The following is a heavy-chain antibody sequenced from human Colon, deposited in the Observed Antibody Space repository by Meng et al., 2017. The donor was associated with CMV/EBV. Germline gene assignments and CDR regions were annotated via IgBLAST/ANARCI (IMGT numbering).Heavy chain of an antibody. CDR2: ITPFLSIA. CDR1: GGTFSTYT. J-gene: IGHJ4*02. D-gene: IGHD3-10*01. CDR3: AREVLGGSGSYYYDY. Sequence: SVKVSCKASGGTFSTYTITWVRQAPGQGFEWMGRITPFLSIANYARNFQDRAAITADKSTTTAYMELSSLRSEDTAVYYCAREVLGGSGSYYYDYWGQGTLVTVSS. V-gene: IGHV1-69*04.